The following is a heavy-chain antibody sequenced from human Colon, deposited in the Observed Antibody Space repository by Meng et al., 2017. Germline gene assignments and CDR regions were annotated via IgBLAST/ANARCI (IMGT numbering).Heavy chain of an antibody. J-gene: IGHJ3*02. Sequence: ASAKVSCKASGYTFTKYFMHWVLQAPGQGLEWMVIINPSGGDTSYAQRFQGRVTMTRDTSTSTVYMELSSLETEDTAIYYCTRDENNYGGVSEAFDIWGRG. V-gene: IGHV1-46*01. D-gene: IGHD4-23*01. CDR2: INPSGGDT. CDR1: GYTFTKYF. CDR3: TRDENNYGGVSEAFDI.